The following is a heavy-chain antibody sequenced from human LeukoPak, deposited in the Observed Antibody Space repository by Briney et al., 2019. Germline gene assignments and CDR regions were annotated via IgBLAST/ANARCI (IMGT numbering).Heavy chain of an antibody. V-gene: IGHV3-74*01. CDR1: GFTFSSYA. CDR3: ARGEAVAGNWFDP. D-gene: IGHD6-19*01. CDR2: INSDGSST. J-gene: IGHJ5*02. Sequence: PGGSLRLPCAASGFTFSSYAMHWVRQAPGKGLVWVSRINSDGSSTSYADSVKGRFTISRDNAKNTLYLQMNSLRAEDTAVYYCARGEAVAGNWFDPWGQGTLVTVSS.